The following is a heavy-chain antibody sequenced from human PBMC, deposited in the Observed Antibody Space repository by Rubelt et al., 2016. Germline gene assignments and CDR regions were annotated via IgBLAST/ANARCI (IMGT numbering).Heavy chain of an antibody. D-gene: IGHD4-17*01. CDR2: INHSGST. Sequence: QVQLQQWGAGLLKTSETLSLTCAVYGGSFSGYYWSWIRQTPGKGLDWIGEINHSGSTSYNPSLQRRVTISVDTSKNQFSLTLSSVTAADTAVYYCARRAYGARENWYFDLWGRGTLVTVS. CDR3: ARRAYGARENWYFDL. V-gene: IGHV4-34*02. J-gene: IGHJ2*01. CDR1: GGSFSGYY.